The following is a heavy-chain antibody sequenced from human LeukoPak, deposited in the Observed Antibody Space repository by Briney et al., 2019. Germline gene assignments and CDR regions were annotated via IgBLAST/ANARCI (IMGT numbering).Heavy chain of an antibody. CDR1: GDTFTSFG. J-gene: IGHJ6*03. Sequence: ASVTVSCKASGDTFTSFGISWVRQAPGQGLEWMGWIYNYNDNTNYAQKFQGRVSMTTGTSTSTAYMELRSLTSDDTAVYYCARVVIDYYSYYYMDVWGKGTTVTVSS. V-gene: IGHV1-18*01. CDR2: IYNYNDNT. CDR3: ARVVIDYYSYYYMDV. D-gene: IGHD2-21*01.